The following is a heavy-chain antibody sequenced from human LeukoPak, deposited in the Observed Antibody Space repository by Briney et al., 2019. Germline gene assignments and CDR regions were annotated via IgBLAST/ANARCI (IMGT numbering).Heavy chain of an antibody. CDR2: ISAYNGNT. Sequence: ASVKVSCKASGGIFSSYAINWVRQAPGQGLEWMGWISAYNGNTNYAQKLQGRVTMTTDTSTSTAYMELRSLRSDDTAVYYCARFSTGGDAFDIWGQGTMVTVSS. D-gene: IGHD3/OR15-3a*01. CDR3: ARFSTGGDAFDI. J-gene: IGHJ3*02. CDR1: GGIFSSYA. V-gene: IGHV1-18*01.